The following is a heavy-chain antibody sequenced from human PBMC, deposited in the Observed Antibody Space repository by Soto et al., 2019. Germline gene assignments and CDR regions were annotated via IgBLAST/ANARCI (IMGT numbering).Heavy chain of an antibody. CDR1: GXTFSXXA. D-gene: IGHD3-10*02. Sequence: QVQLVQSGAEVKKPGSXXXXXXXASGXTFSXXAISWVRQAPGQGLDWMGVINPIFGSTDYAQRFQDRVTITADESAXTAXXXXXXXXXXXXXXXXXXTXXDYVFHSWGRGTLVSVSS. V-gene: IGHV1-69*12. J-gene: IGHJ4*02. CDR2: INPIFGST. CDR3: XTXXDYVFHS.